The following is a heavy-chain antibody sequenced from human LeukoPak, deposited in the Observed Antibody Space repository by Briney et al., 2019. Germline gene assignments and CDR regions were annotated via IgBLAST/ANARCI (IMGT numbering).Heavy chain of an antibody. CDR1: GGSISSSNW. CDR3: ARLLRYFDWSTVDY. J-gene: IGHJ4*02. CDR2: IYHSGST. Sequence: SGTLSLTCAVSGGSISSSNWWSWVRQPPGKGLEWIGEIYHSGSTNYNPSLKSRVTISVDKSKNQFSLKLSSVTAADTAVYYCARLLRYFDWSTVDYWGQGTLVTVSS. V-gene: IGHV4-4*02. D-gene: IGHD3-9*01.